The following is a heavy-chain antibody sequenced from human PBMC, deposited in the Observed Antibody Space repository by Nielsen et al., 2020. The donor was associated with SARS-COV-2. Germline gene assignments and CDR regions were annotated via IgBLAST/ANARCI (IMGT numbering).Heavy chain of an antibody. CDR1: GGSISSGGYY. V-gene: IGHV4-31*03. Sequence: SETLSLTCTVSGGSISSGGYYWSWIRQHPGKGLEWIGYIYYSGSTYYNPSLKSRVTISVDTSKNQFPLKLSSVTAADTAVYYCARGGTIFGVVTRMDVWGQGTTVTVSS. D-gene: IGHD3-3*01. J-gene: IGHJ6*02. CDR3: ARGGTIFGVVTRMDV. CDR2: IYYSGST.